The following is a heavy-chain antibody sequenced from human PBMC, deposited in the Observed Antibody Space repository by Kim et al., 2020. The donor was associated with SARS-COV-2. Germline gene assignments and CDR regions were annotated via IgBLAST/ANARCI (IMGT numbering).Heavy chain of an antibody. J-gene: IGHJ4*02. Sequence: YTPKFQDRVTMTRDTSASTAYMELSSLRSEDTAVYYCARATTETTSFDYWGQGTLVTVSS. CDR3: ARATTETTSFDY. D-gene: IGHD4-17*01. V-gene: IGHV1-3*01.